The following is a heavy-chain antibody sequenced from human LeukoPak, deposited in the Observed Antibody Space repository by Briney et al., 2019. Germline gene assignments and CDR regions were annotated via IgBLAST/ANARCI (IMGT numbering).Heavy chain of an antibody. CDR2: INPSGGST. Sequence: GASVKVSCKASGYTFTSHYMHWVRQAPGQGLEWMGIINPSGGSTSYAQKFQGRVTMTRDTSTSTVYMELSSLRSEDTAVYYCARDWGIAVAGSYWYFDLWGRGTLVTVSS. J-gene: IGHJ2*01. CDR1: GYTFTSHY. V-gene: IGHV1-46*01. CDR3: ARDWGIAVAGSYWYFDL. D-gene: IGHD6-19*01.